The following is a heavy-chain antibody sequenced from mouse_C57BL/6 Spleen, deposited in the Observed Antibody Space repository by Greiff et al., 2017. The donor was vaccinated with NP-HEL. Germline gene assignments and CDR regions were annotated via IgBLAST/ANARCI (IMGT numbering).Heavy chain of an antibody. V-gene: IGHV1-12*01. CDR2: IYPGNGDT. D-gene: IGHD1-1*01. J-gene: IGHJ1*03. CDR3: ARVYYYGSYWYFDV. Sequence: QVQLKESGAELVRPGASVKMSCKASGYTFTSYNMHWVKQTPRQGLEWIGAIYPGNGDTSYNQKFKGKATLTVDKSSSTAYMQLSSLTSEDSAVYFCARVYYYGSYWYFDVWGTGTTVTVSS. CDR1: GYTFTSYN.